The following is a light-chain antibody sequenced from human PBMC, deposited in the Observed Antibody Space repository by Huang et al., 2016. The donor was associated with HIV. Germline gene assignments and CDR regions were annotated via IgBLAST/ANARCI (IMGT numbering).Light chain of an antibody. J-gene: IGKJ4*01. CDR1: QNIVYS. CDR3: QQSRTLPRT. V-gene: IGKV1-39*01. CDR2: AAS. Sequence: DIQLTQSPSSLSASVGDAITITCRASQNIVYSLSWFQQRPGQAPKALVYAASRLPAVVPSKFSATGSQTNFTLSINGLGPEDFATYYCQQSRTLPRTYGGGTKVDI.